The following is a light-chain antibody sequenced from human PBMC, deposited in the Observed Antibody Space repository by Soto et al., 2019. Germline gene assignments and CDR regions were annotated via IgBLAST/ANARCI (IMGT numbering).Light chain of an antibody. J-gene: IGLJ1*01. Sequence: QSALTQPASVSGSPGQSITISCTGTSSDVGGYDYVSWYQQHPGKAPKLMISGVSNRPSGVSSRFSGSKSGNTASLTISGLQAEDEADYYCSSYTSTTTYVFGTGTKLTVL. CDR3: SSYTSTTTYV. CDR2: GVS. V-gene: IGLV2-14*01. CDR1: SSDVGGYDY.